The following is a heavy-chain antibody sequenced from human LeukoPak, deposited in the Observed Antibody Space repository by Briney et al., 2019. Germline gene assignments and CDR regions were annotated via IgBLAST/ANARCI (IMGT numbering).Heavy chain of an antibody. D-gene: IGHD1-7*01. V-gene: IGHV3-11*01. CDR2: ISSSGSTI. Sequence: PGGSLRLSCAASGFTFSDYYMSWIRQAPGKGLEWVSYISSSGSTIYYADSVKGRFTISRDNAKNSLYLQMNSLRAEDTAVYYCATLLGPGSNWNYDFDYWGQGTLVTVSS. CDR1: GFTFSDYY. CDR3: ATLLGPGSNWNYDFDY. J-gene: IGHJ4*02.